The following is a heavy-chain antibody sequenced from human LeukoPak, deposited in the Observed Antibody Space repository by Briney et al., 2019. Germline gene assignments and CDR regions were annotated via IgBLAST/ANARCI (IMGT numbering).Heavy chain of an antibody. V-gene: IGHV3-30*01. J-gene: IGHJ6*03. CDR2: ISYDGGNK. Sequence: GGSLRLSCAASGFTFSSYAMHWVRQAPGKGLEWVAVISYDGGNKYYADSVKGRYTISRDNSKNTLYLQMNSLRAEDTAVYYCARDSAMVTLSWWSTYYYYYMDVWGKGTTVTVSS. CDR1: GFTFSSYA. D-gene: IGHD5-18*01. CDR3: ARDSAMVTLSWWSTYYYYYMDV.